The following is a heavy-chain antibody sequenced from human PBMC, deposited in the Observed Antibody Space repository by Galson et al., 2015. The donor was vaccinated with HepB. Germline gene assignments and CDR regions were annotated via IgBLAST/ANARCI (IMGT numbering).Heavy chain of an antibody. CDR2: IGGSGGTI. CDR3: ARAQDGEGSSWRYYYYYGMDV. CDR1: GFTFSSYV. D-gene: IGHD6-13*01. Sequence: SLRLSCAASGFTFSSYVMSWVRQGPGKGLEWVSAIGGSGGTIYYADSVKGRFTISRDNAKNSLYLQMNSLRAEDTAVYYCARAQDGEGSSWRYYYYYGMDVWGQGTTVTVSS. V-gene: IGHV3-23*01. J-gene: IGHJ6*02.